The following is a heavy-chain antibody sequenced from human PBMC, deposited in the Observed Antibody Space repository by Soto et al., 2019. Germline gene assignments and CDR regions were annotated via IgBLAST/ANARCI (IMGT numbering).Heavy chain of an antibody. Sequence: GGSLRLSCEASGFTFSDYYMTWVRQAPGKGLEWVSYISRNAETMLYADSVKGRFTISRDNANHSTFLQINSLRAEDTAVYYCTRGNNYGRTLDFWGQGILVTV. CDR3: TRGNNYGRTLDF. D-gene: IGHD5-18*01. CDR2: ISRNAETM. J-gene: IGHJ4*02. CDR1: GFTFSDYY. V-gene: IGHV3-11*01.